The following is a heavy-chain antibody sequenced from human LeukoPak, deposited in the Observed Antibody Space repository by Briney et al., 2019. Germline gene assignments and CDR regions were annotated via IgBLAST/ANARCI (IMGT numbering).Heavy chain of an antibody. D-gene: IGHD5-18*01. Sequence: SETLSLTCTVSGGSISSYYWSWIRQPPGKGLDWIGYIYYSGSTNYNPSLKSRVTISVDTSKNQFSLKLSSVTAADTAVYYCARVSLDKYSYGTLIDYWGQGTLVTVSS. CDR1: GGSISSYY. CDR3: ARVSLDKYSYGTLIDY. CDR2: IYYSGST. V-gene: IGHV4-59*01. J-gene: IGHJ4*02.